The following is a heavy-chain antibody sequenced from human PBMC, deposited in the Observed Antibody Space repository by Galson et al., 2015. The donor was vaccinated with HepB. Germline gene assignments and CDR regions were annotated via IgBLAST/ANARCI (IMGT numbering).Heavy chain of an antibody. CDR1: GFTFSDYY. D-gene: IGHD3-3*01. J-gene: IGHJ4*02. CDR3: ARDRTIFGVAVDY. V-gene: IGHV3-11*01. CDR2: ISSSGSTI. Sequence: SLRLSCAASGFTFSDYYMSWIRQAPGKGLEWVSYISSSGSTIYYADSVKGRFTISRDNAKNSLYLQMDSLRAEDTAVYYCARDRTIFGVAVDYWGQGTLVTVSS.